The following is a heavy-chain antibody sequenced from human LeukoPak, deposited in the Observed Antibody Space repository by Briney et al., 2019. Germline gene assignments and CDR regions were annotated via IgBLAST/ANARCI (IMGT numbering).Heavy chain of an antibody. CDR1: GFTFSSYG. J-gene: IGHJ3*02. CDR2: ISFDGSNK. D-gene: IGHD5-18*01. V-gene: IGHV3-30*18. Sequence: GGSLRLSCAASGFTFSSYGMHWVRQAPGKGLEWVAVISFDGSNKYYADSVQGRFTISRDNSKNTLYLQMNSLRAEDTAVYYCAKVIGYSYGSYYDAFDIWGQGTMVTVSS. CDR3: AKVIGYSYGSYYDAFDI.